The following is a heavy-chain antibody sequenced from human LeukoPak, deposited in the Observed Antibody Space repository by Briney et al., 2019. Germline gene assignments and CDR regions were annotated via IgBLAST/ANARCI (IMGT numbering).Heavy chain of an antibody. J-gene: IGHJ4*02. V-gene: IGHV4-59*01. CDR1: GGSISSYY. Sequence: PSETLSLTCTVSGGSISSYYWSWIRQPPGKGLEWIGYIYYSGSTNYNPSLKSRVTISVDTSKNQFSLKLSSVTAADTAVYYCAGGGFGYSSSSDYGGQGPLVTVSS. D-gene: IGHD6-6*01. CDR3: AGGGFGYSSSSDY. CDR2: IYYSGST.